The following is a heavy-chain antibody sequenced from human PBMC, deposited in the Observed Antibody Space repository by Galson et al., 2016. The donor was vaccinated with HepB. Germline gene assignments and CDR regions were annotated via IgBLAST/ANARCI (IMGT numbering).Heavy chain of an antibody. CDR1: GFTFSSYW. V-gene: IGHV3-74*01. D-gene: IGHD3-3*01. CDR3: ASLNYYYFRSGIHNSYYALDA. J-gene: IGHJ6*02. CDR2: IKSDGSST. Sequence: FLRLSCAASGFTFSSYWMHWVRQAPGKGLVWVSRIKSDGSSTTYADSVKGRFTISRDNAKNTLYLQMNSLRAEDTAVYYCASLNYYYFRSGIHNSYYALDAGGQGTTVTVSS.